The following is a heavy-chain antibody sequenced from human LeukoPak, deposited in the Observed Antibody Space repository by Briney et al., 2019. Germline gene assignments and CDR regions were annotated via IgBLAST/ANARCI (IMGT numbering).Heavy chain of an antibody. Sequence: GGSLRLSCAASGFTFSSYAMTWGRQAPGKGLEWVSTIVASGGSTYYADSVKGRFTISRDNSKNTLFLQMTSLRAEDTAVYYCSKDAVVPGSGGDYFDDWGQGTLVTVSS. D-gene: IGHD3-10*01. J-gene: IGHJ4*02. CDR3: SKDAVVPGSGGDYFDD. CDR1: GFTFSSYA. CDR2: IVASGGST. V-gene: IGHV3-23*01.